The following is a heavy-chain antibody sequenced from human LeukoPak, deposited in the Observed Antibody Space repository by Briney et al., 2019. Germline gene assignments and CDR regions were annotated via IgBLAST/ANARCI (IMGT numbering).Heavy chain of an antibody. CDR2: IIPILGIA. CDR1: GGTFSSYA. Sequence: ASVKVSCKASGGTFSSYAISWVRQAPGQGLEWMGRIIPILGIANYAQKFQGRVTITADKSTSTAYMELSSLRSEDTAVYYCAREPLNSGYDLLAYCGGDCYPRSYFDYWGQGTLVTVSS. V-gene: IGHV1-69*04. J-gene: IGHJ4*02. D-gene: IGHD2-21*02. CDR3: AREPLNSGYDLLAYCGGDCYPRSYFDY.